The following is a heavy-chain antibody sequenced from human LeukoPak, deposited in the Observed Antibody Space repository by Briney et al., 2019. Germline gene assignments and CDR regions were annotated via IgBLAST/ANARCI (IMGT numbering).Heavy chain of an antibody. D-gene: IGHD3-22*01. CDR3: ARRAGDYSHPYDY. CDR1: GFTVSSNC. J-gene: IGHJ4*02. Sequence: GGSLRLSCAASGFTVSSNCMSWVRQAPGKGLEWVSFIYSGGSTYYEDSVKGRFTISRDISKNTLYLQMNSLRAEDTAVYYCARRAGDYSHPYDYWGQGTLVTVSS. V-gene: IGHV3-53*01. CDR2: IYSGGST.